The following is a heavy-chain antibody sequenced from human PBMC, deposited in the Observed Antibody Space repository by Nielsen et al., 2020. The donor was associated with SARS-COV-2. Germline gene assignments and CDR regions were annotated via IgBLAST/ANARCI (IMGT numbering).Heavy chain of an antibody. Sequence: GGSLRLSCTASGLSFNNYPLYWVRQAPGKGLEWVALISYDGIDKYYRDSVQGRFTISRDNSRNTLYLEMSSLRAEDTAVYYCARERDYTNDFEWWGQGTLVTVSS. D-gene: IGHD3-9*01. J-gene: IGHJ4*02. CDR3: ARERDYTNDFEW. V-gene: IGHV3-30*04. CDR2: ISYDGIDK. CDR1: GLSFNNYP.